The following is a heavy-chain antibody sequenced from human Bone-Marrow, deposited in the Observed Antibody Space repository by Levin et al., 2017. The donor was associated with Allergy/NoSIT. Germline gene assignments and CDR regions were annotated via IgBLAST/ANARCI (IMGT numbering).Heavy chain of an antibody. Sequence: SETLSLTCTVSGGSISSYYWSWIRQPAGKGLEWIGRIYTSGSTNYNPSLKSRVTMSVDTSKNQFSLKLSSVTAADTAVYYCAREGLGYGYGAPFDYWGQGTLVTVSS. CDR2: IYTSGST. J-gene: IGHJ4*02. D-gene: IGHD5-18*01. V-gene: IGHV4-4*07. CDR3: AREGLGYGYGAPFDY. CDR1: GGSISSYY.